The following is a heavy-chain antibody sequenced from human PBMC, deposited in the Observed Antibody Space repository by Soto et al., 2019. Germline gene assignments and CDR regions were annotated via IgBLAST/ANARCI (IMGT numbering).Heavy chain of an antibody. CDR3: VRGEGGWETY. V-gene: IGHV3-74*01. Sequence: GGSLRLSCAASGFTFSSYWMHWVRQAPGKGLVWVSRINSDGISTTYADSVKGRFTISRDNAKNTLYLQMNSLRAEDTAVYYCVRGEGGWETYWGQGTLVTVSS. CDR2: INSDGIST. J-gene: IGHJ4*02. D-gene: IGHD6-19*01. CDR1: GFTFSSYW.